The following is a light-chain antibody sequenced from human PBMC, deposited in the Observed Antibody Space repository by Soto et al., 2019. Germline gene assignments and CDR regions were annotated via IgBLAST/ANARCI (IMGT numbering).Light chain of an antibody. CDR1: QTVTGNY. Sequence: EIVLTQSRCTLSLSPGCRSTLSCRASQTVTGNYLAWYHQNPGQAPRPXIHSASSRATGIPDRFSASGYGTDFNLTISRLETEDFAVYYCQQYSASPRTFGQGTKVDIK. J-gene: IGKJ1*01. CDR2: SAS. V-gene: IGKV3-20*01. CDR3: QQYSASPRT.